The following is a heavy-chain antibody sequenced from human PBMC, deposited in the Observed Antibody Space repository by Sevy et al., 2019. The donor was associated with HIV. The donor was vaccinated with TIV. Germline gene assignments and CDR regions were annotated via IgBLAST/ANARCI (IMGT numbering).Heavy chain of an antibody. Sequence: ASLKVSCKASGGTFSSYAISWVRQAPGQGLEWMGGIIPIFGTANYAQKFQGRVTITADESTSTAYMELSSLRSEDTAVYYCARDRYSSGGLDYWGQGTLVTVSS. CDR2: IIPIFGTA. J-gene: IGHJ4*02. CDR1: GGTFSSYA. D-gene: IGHD1-20*01. V-gene: IGHV1-69*13. CDR3: ARDRYSSGGLDY.